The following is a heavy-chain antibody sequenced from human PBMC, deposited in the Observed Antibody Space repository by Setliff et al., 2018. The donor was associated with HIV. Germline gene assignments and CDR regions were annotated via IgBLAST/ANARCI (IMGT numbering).Heavy chain of an antibody. CDR3: ATDNGPSYSMDI. J-gene: IGHJ6*02. CDR1: GFTLSDHY. Sequence: GGSLRLSCAASGFTLSDHYMDWVRQAPGKGLEWLGRIKKSSDGGKTDDASPVKGRFTISRDDSKNTLYLQMNSLKIEDTAVYFCATDNGPSYSMDIWGQGTTVTVSS. D-gene: IGHD2-21*01. CDR2: IKKSSDGGKT. V-gene: IGHV3-15*01.